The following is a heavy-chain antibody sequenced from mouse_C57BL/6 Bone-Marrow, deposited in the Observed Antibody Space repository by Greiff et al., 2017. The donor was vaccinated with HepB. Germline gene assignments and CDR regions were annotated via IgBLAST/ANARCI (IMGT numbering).Heavy chain of an antibody. CDR1: GYTFTSYW. CDR2: IYPGSGST. Sequence: QVQLQQPGAELVKPGASVKMSCKASGYTFTSYWITWVKQRPGQGLEWIGDIYPGSGSTNYNEKFKSKATLTVDTSSSTAYMQLSSLTSEDSAVYYCASVQLRRGAMDYWGQGTSVTVSS. CDR3: ASVQLRRGAMDY. D-gene: IGHD2-4*01. V-gene: IGHV1-55*01. J-gene: IGHJ4*01.